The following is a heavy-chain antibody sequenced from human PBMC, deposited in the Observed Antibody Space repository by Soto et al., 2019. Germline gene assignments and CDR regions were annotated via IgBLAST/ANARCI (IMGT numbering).Heavy chain of an antibody. V-gene: IGHV1-24*01. Sequence: GASVKVSCKVSGYTLTELSMHWVRQAPGKGLEWMGGFDPEDGETIYAQKFQGRVTMTEDTSTDTAYMELSSLRSEDTAVYYCATDIAVAGMGGFDYWGQGTLVTVSS. D-gene: IGHD6-19*01. CDR1: GYTLTELS. CDR2: FDPEDGET. CDR3: ATDIAVAGMGGFDY. J-gene: IGHJ4*02.